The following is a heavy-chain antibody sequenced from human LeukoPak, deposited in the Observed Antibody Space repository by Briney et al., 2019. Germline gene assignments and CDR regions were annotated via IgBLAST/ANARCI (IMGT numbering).Heavy chain of an antibody. Sequence: TGGSLRLSWAASGLTFSSYWMSWVRQAPGKRLEWVAKIKEDGSEKHYVDSVKGRFTISRENAKNSLYLQMNSLRAEDTAMYYCARNLPGFDYWGQGTLVTVSS. V-gene: IGHV3-7*03. CDR2: IKEDGSEK. CDR1: GLTFSSYW. CDR3: ARNLPGFDY. J-gene: IGHJ4*02.